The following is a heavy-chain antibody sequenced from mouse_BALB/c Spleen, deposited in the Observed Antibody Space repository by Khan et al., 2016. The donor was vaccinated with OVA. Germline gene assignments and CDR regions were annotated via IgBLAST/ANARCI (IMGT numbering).Heavy chain of an antibody. Sequence: QVQLKQSGAELAKPGASVKMSCKASGYTFSNYWIHWVKQRPGKGLEWIGYINPSSGHTYYNQTFNDKATLTTDKSSSTAYMQLSSLTSEDSAVYYCARDRIDYWGQGTTLTVSS. CDR2: INPSSGHT. CDR1: GYTFSNYW. J-gene: IGHJ2*01. CDR3: ARDRIDY. V-gene: IGHV1-7*01.